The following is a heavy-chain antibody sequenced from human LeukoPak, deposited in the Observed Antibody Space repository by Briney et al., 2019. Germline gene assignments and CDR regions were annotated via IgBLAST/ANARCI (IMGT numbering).Heavy chain of an antibody. V-gene: IGHV4-4*02. CDR1: AGSISSSSW. D-gene: IGHD1-1*01. J-gene: IGHJ6*03. Sequence: SETLSLTCAVAAGSISSSSWGSWVRQPRGKGLGWIGEIYHRGSANYNPSLRSPVTISVDKSKTQFCQKLSSVTAADTAVYYCAKDGNERGAETDYMDVWGKGTPVTVSS. CDR3: AKDGNERGAETDYMDV. CDR2: IYHRGSA.